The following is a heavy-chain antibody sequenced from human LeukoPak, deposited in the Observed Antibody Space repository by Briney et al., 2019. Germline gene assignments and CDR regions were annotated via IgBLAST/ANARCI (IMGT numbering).Heavy chain of an antibody. Sequence: GGSLRLSCAASGFTFSSYSMNWVRQAPRKGLEWVSYISSSSSTIYYADSVKGRFTISRDNAKNSLYLQMNSLRAEDTAVYYCARDWGRGSSSWFDYWGQGTLVTVSS. CDR1: GFTFSSYS. J-gene: IGHJ5*01. CDR2: ISSSSSTI. D-gene: IGHD6-13*01. V-gene: IGHV3-48*04. CDR3: ARDWGRGSSSWFDY.